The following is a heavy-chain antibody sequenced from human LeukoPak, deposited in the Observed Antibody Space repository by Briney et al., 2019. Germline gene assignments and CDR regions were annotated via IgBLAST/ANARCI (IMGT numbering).Heavy chain of an antibody. J-gene: IGHJ5*02. CDR3: ARDRGSYTNWFDP. V-gene: IGHV3-74*01. CDR2: INSDGIST. CDR1: GFTFSDYW. Sequence: GGSLRLSCAASGFTFSDYWMHWVRQAPGKGLVCVSRINSDGISTSYADSVKGRFTISRDNAKNTLYLQMNSLRAEDTAVYYCARDRGSYTNWFDPWGQGTLVTVSS. D-gene: IGHD1-26*01.